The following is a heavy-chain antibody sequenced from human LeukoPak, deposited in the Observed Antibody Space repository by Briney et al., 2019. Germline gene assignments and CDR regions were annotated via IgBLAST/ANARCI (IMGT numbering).Heavy chain of an antibody. CDR3: ARDPRYANDYYYYGMDV. D-gene: IGHD2-2*01. Sequence: GGSLRLSCAASGFTFSSYSMNWVRQAPGKGLEWVLSISSSSSYIYYADSVKGRFTISRDNAKNSLYLQMNSLRAEGTAVYYCARDPRYANDYYYYGMDVWGQGTTVTVSS. CDR1: GFTFSSYS. CDR2: ISSSSSYI. J-gene: IGHJ6*02. V-gene: IGHV3-21*01.